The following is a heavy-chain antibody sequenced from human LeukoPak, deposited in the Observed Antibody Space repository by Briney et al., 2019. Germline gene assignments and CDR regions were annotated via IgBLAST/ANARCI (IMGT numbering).Heavy chain of an antibody. J-gene: IGHJ4*02. CDR1: GGSISSSSYY. D-gene: IGHD3-22*01. Sequence: SETLSLTCTVSGGSISSSSYYWGWIRQHPGKGLEWIGSIYYSGSTYYNSSLKSRVTISVDTSKNQFSLKLSSVTAADTAVYYCAGRYDSSGYYYGSAFDYWGQGTLVTVSS. V-gene: IGHV4-39*01. CDR3: AGRYDSSGYYYGSAFDY. CDR2: IYYSGST.